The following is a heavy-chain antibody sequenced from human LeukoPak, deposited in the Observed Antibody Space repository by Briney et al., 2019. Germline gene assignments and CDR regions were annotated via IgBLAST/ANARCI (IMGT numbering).Heavy chain of an antibody. Sequence: SETLSLTCTVSGGSISSSSYYWGWIRQPPGKGLEWIGSIYYSGSTYYNPSLKSRVTISVDTSKNQFSLKLSSVTAADTAVYYCARGRRVAAAIPLDYWGQGTLVTVSS. J-gene: IGHJ4*02. V-gene: IGHV4-39*07. CDR2: IYYSGST. D-gene: IGHD2-15*01. CDR3: ARGRRVAAAIPLDY. CDR1: GGSISSSSYY.